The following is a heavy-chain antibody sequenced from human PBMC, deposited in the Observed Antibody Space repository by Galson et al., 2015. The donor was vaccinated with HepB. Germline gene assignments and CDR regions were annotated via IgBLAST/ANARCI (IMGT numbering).Heavy chain of an antibody. Sequence: VKVSCKVSGYTFTDYYMHWVQQAPGKGLEWMGLVDPEDGETIYAEKFQGRVTITADTSTDTAYMELSSLRSEDTAVYYCATGTVGAKTADFDYWGQGTLVTVSS. CDR2: VDPEDGET. V-gene: IGHV1-69-2*01. CDR3: ATGTVGAKTADFDY. J-gene: IGHJ4*02. CDR1: GYTFTDYY. D-gene: IGHD1-26*01.